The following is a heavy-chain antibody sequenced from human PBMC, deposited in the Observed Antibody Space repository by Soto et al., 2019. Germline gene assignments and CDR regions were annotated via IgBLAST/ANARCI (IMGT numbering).Heavy chain of an antibody. V-gene: IGHV3-48*03. CDR3: ARYGTRRDC. CDR2: ISSSGLTT. J-gene: IGHJ2*01. Sequence: EGSVRLSCQVSGFNFRIYEMHWVRKAPAKGLEWVSYISSSGLTTYYADFAEGRFTISRDNAKDSLYLHLNSLRVGDTAVYYCARYGTRRDCRGRRTPVTVSS. D-gene: IGHD2-21*02. CDR1: GFNFRIYE.